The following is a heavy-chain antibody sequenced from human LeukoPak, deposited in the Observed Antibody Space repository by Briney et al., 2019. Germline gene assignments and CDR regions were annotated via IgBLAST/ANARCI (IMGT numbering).Heavy chain of an antibody. CDR1: GYTFTGYY. CDR3: ARKNYYDTSGRFDC. Sequence: ASVKVSCKASGYTFTGYYMHWVRQAPEQGLEWMGWINPNSGGTNYAQKFQGRVTMTRDTSISTAYMEVRSDDTAVYYCARKNYYDTSGRFDCWGQGTLVTVSS. CDR2: INPNSGGT. D-gene: IGHD3-22*01. V-gene: IGHV1-2*02. J-gene: IGHJ4*02.